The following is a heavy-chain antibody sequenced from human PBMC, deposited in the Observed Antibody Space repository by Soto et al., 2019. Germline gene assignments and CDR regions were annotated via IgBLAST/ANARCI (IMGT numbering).Heavy chain of an antibody. D-gene: IGHD1-20*01. CDR1: GGSISSGNYY. Sequence: SETLSLTCTVSGGSISSGNYYWSWIRQPPGKGLEWIGFISYSGTTHYSASLRSRVSISVDTSKNQFSLNLNSVTAADTAVYYCAKNNDYAIDAWGQGTTVTVSS. V-gene: IGHV4-30-4*01. CDR3: AKNNDYAIDA. J-gene: IGHJ6*02. CDR2: ISYSGTT.